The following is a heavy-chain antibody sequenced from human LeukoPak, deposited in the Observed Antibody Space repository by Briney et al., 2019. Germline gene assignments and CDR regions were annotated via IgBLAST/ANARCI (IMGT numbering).Heavy chain of an antibody. Sequence: ASVKVSCKASGYTFTGYYMHWVRQAPGQGLEWMGWINPNSGGTNYAQKFQGRVTMTRDTSISTAYTGVIGLRSDDTAVYYCARGGYSYGPRGDYFDYWGQGTLVTVSS. CDR2: INPNSGGT. CDR1: GYTFTGYY. D-gene: IGHD5-18*01. J-gene: IGHJ4*02. CDR3: ARGGYSYGPRGDYFDY. V-gene: IGHV1-2*02.